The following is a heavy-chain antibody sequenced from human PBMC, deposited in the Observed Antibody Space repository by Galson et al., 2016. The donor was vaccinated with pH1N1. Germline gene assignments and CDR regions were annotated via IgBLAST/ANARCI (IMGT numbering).Heavy chain of an antibody. D-gene: IGHD1-1*01. CDR2: IYWNDDK. J-gene: IGHJ5*02. CDR3: SHSLDVDDIGGFDP. CDR1: GFSLSTSGVG. V-gene: IGHV2-5*01. Sequence: PALVKPTQTLTLTCTFSGFSLSTSGVGVGWIRQPPGKALEWLVLIYWNDDKRYSPSLKSRLTITKDTSKNQVVLTMTNMDLVDTATYYCSHSLDVDDIGGFDPWGQGARVTVST.